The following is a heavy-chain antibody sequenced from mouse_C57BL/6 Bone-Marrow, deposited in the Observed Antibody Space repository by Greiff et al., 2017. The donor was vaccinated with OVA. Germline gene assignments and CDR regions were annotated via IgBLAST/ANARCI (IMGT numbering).Heavy chain of an antibody. CDR3: ARLGYSNPHWYFDV. J-gene: IGHJ1*03. CDR1: GFTFSDYY. V-gene: IGHV5-12*01. CDR2: ISNVGGST. Sequence: EVQLVESGGGLVQPGGSLKLSCAASGFTFSDYYMYWVRQTPEKRLEWVAYISNVGGSTYYPDTVKGRFTISRDNAKNTLYLQMSRLKPEDTAMYYCARLGYSNPHWYFDVWGTGTTVTVSS. D-gene: IGHD2-5*01.